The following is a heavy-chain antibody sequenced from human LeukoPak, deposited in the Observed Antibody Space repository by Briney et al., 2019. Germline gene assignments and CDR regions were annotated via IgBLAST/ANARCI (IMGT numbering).Heavy chain of an antibody. CDR1: GFTFGSYS. J-gene: IGHJ4*02. CDR3: VRVDHSLGKTYFDY. CDR2: ISSSSSFM. Sequence: GGSLRLSCTVSGFTFGSYSLNWVRQAPGKGLEWVSSISSSSSFMYYADSVKGRFTISRDNAKNALYLQMNSLRAEDTAVYYCVRVDHSLGKTYFDYWGQGTLVIVSS. V-gene: IGHV3-21*01. D-gene: IGHD2-21*01.